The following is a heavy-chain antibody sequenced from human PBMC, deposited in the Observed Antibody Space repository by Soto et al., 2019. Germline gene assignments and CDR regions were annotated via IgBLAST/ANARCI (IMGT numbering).Heavy chain of an antibody. V-gene: IGHV4-34*01. CDR3: ARVDLYYYDSSGYYPY. CDR1: GGSFSGYY. Sequence: ETLSLTCAVYGGSFSGYYWSWIRQPPGKGLEWIGEINHSGSTNYNPSLKSRVTISVDTSKNQFSLKLSSVTAADTAVYYCARVDLYYYDSSGYYPYWGQGTLVTVSS. D-gene: IGHD3-22*01. J-gene: IGHJ4*02. CDR2: INHSGST.